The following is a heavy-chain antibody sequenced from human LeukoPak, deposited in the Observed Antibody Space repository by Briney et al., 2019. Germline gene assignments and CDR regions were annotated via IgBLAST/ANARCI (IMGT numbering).Heavy chain of an antibody. V-gene: IGHV4-31*03. CDR1: GGLISRGGYY. J-gene: IGHJ5*02. CDR3: ARFTIYGNWFDP. D-gene: IGHD3-3*01. Sequence: SQTLSLICTVSGGLISRGGYYWSSIRQHPGKSLWWIGYIYYSGSTYYNPSLKSRVTISVDTSKNQFSLKLSSVTAADTAVYYCARFTIYGNWFDPWGQGTLVTVSS. CDR2: IYYSGST.